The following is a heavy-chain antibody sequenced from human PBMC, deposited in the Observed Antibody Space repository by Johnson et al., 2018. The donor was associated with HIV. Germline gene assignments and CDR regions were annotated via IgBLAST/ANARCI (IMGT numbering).Heavy chain of an antibody. CDR2: IYSGGST. V-gene: IGHV3-66*01. J-gene: IGHJ3*02. CDR1: GFTVSRNY. D-gene: IGHD3-22*01. Sequence: VQLVESGGGLVQPGGSLRLSCAASGFTVSRNYMSWVRQAPGRGLEWVSVIYSGGSTYYADSVKGRFTISRDNSKNTLYLQMNSLRAEDTAVYYCATYYYDSSGYSYAFDIWGQGTMVTVSS. CDR3: ATYYYDSSGYSYAFDI.